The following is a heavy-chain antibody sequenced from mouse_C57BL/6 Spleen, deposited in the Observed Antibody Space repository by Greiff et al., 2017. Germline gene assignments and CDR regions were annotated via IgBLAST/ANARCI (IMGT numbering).Heavy chain of an antibody. D-gene: IGHD2-5*01. V-gene: IGHV5-17*01. CDR1: GFTFSDYG. Sequence: EVKLVESGGGLVKPGGSLKLSCAASGFTFSDYGMHWVRQAPEKGLEWVAYISSGSSTIYYADTVKGRFTISRDNAKNTLFLQMTSLRSEDTAMYYFARPYYRNFHYAMDYWGQGTSVTVSS. J-gene: IGHJ4*01. CDR3: ARPYYRNFHYAMDY. CDR2: ISSGSSTI.